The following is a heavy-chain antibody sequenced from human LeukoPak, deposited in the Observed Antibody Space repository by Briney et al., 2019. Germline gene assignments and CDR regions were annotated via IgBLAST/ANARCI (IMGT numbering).Heavy chain of an antibody. Sequence: ASVKVSDKASGGTFSSYAISWVRQAPGQGLEWMGGIIPIFGTANYAQKFQGRVTITADESTSTAYMELSSLRSEDTAVYYCARDRATYGDYVPYDAFDIWGQGTMVTVSS. CDR3: ARDRATYGDYVPYDAFDI. CDR1: GGTFSSYA. V-gene: IGHV1-69*01. J-gene: IGHJ3*02. D-gene: IGHD4-17*01. CDR2: IIPIFGTA.